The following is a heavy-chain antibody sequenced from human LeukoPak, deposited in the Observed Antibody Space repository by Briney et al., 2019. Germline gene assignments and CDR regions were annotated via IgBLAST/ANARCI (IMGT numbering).Heavy chain of an antibody. CDR1: GGSISIGSYY. J-gene: IGHJ6*03. Sequence: TSETLSLTCTVSGGSISIGSYYWSWIRQPAGKGLEWIGRIYTSGSTNYNPSLKSRVTISVDTSKNQFSLKLSSVTAADTAVYYCARGAAAGPPYYYYYMDVWGKGTTVTVSS. D-gene: IGHD6-13*01. CDR3: ARGAAAGPPYYYYYMDV. CDR2: IYTSGST. V-gene: IGHV4-61*02.